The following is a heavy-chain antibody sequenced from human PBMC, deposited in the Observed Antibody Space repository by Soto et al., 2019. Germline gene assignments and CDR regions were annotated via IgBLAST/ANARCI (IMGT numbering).Heavy chain of an antibody. CDR2: IGIGSSTK. CDR1: GFTFRNYG. CDR3: ARDQLYYNDISGRPLNAFDV. Sequence: EVDLVESGGGLVQSGGSLRLSFAASGFTFRNYGMNWVRQAPGKGLEWVSYIGIGSSTKYYADSVKGRFTISRDNAKNSLYLQMNSLRAEDTAVYYCARDQLYYNDISGRPLNAFDVWGQGTMVTVSS. V-gene: IGHV3-48*01. D-gene: IGHD3-22*01. J-gene: IGHJ3*01.